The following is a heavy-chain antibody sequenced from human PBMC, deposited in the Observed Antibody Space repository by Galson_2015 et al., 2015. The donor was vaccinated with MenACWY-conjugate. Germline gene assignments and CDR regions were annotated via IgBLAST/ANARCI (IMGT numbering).Heavy chain of an antibody. Sequence: SLRLSCAASGFTFNDYYMSWIRQAPGKGLEWVSYISSSSSYTNYADSVKGRFTISRDNAKNSLYLQMNSLRAEDTAVYYCARAAISNYYYYGMDVWGQGTTVTVSS. D-gene: IGHD3-9*01. CDR2: ISSSSSYT. CDR1: GFTFNDYY. V-gene: IGHV3-11*05. CDR3: ARAAISNYYYYGMDV. J-gene: IGHJ6*02.